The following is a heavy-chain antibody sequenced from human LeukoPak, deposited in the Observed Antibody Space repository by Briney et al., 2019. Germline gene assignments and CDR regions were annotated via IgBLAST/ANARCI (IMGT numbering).Heavy chain of an antibody. CDR3: ARDLGRRIQPNWFDP. D-gene: IGHD5-18*01. CDR2: IKPDEGEK. V-gene: IGHV3-7*01. J-gene: IGHJ5*02. CDR1: GFTFSTYW. Sequence: GGSLRLSCAASGFTFSTYWMSWVRQAPGKGLEWVANIKPDEGEKYYVDSVKGRFTISRDNAKNSLYLQMNSLRAEDTAVYYCARDLGRRIQPNWFDPWGQGTLVTVSS.